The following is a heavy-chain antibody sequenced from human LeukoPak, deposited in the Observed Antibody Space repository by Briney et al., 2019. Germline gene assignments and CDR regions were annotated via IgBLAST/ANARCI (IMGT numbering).Heavy chain of an antibody. CDR3: ASQYSSGWTRY. CDR2: INHSGST. V-gene: IGHV4-34*01. D-gene: IGHD6-19*01. Sequence: SETLSLTCAVYGGSFSGHYWTWIRQPPGKGLEWIGEINHSGSTNYNPSLKSRVTISVDTSKNQFSLKLSSVTAADTAVYYCASQYSSGWTRYWGQGTLVTVSS. CDR1: GGSFSGHY. J-gene: IGHJ4*02.